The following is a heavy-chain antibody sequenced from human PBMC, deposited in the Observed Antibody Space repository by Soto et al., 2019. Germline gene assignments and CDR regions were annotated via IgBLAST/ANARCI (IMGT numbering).Heavy chain of an antibody. CDR3: AKDRQPLLSVGYYGMDV. CDR1: GFTFSSYG. D-gene: IGHD2-21*02. Sequence: GGSLRLSCAASGFTFSSYGMHWVRQAPGKGLEWVAVIWYDGSNKYYADSVKGRFTISRDNSKNTLYLQMNSLRAEDTAVYYCAKDRQPLLSVGYYGMDVWGQGTTVTVSS. V-gene: IGHV3-30*02. J-gene: IGHJ6*02. CDR2: IWYDGSNK.